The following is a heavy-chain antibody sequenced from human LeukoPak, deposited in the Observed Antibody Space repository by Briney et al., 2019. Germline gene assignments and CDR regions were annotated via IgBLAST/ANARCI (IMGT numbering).Heavy chain of an antibody. D-gene: IGHD6-13*01. Sequence: PSETLSLTCAVYGGSFSGYYWSWIRQPPGKGLEWIGEINHSGSTNYNPSLKSRVTISVDTSKNQFSLKLSSVTAADTAVCYCARAPSIAAAGNWFDPWGQGTLVTVSS. J-gene: IGHJ5*02. CDR3: ARAPSIAAAGNWFDP. CDR1: GGSFSGYY. CDR2: INHSGST. V-gene: IGHV4-34*01.